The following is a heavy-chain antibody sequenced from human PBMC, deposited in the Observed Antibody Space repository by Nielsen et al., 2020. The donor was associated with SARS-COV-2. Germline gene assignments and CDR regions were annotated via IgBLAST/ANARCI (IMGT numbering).Heavy chain of an antibody. V-gene: IGHV3-7*01. CDR1: GFSFSRHA. D-gene: IGHD1-26*01. J-gene: IGHJ6*03. CDR3: ASELHSGSYYPLDYYYYYMDV. Sequence: GESLKISCAASGFSFSRHAMSWVRQAPGKGLEWVADIKPDGSEKVYVDSVKGRFTISRDNAKNSMSLQMNSLRAEDTAVYYCASELHSGSYYPLDYYYYYMDVWGKGTTVTVSS. CDR2: IKPDGSEK.